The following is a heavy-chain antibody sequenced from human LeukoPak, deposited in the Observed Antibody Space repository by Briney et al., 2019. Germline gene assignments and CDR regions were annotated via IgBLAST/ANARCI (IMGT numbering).Heavy chain of an antibody. CDR1: GFTFSSYA. Sequence: PGGSLRLSWAASGFTFSSYAMRWVRQPPGKGLEWVSAISGSGGSTYYADSVRGRFTTSRDNSKNTLYLQMHSLRAEDTAVYCCAKDRFGVVTKLGYRGQGTLVTVSS. D-gene: IGHD3-3*01. V-gene: IGHV3-23*01. J-gene: IGHJ4*02. CDR2: ISGSGGST. CDR3: AKDRFGVVTKLGY.